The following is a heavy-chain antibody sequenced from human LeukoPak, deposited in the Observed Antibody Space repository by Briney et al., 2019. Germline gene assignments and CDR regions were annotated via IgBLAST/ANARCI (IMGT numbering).Heavy chain of an antibody. CDR3: AKDRSSGLPWYFDY. V-gene: IGHV3-9*01. CDR1: GFTFDDYA. D-gene: IGHD6-19*01. Sequence: GGSLRLSYAASGFTFDDYAMHWVRQAPGKGLEWVSGISWNSGSIGYADSVKGRFTISRDNAKNSLYLQMNSLGAEDTALYYCAKDRSSGLPWYFDYWGQGTLVTVSS. CDR2: ISWNSGSI. J-gene: IGHJ4*02.